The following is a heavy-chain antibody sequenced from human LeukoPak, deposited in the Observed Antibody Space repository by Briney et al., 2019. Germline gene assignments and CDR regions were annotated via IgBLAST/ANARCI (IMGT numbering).Heavy chain of an antibody. J-gene: IGHJ4*02. CDR3: ARGLFRYGDHEGY. Sequence: PSETLSLTCAVYGGSFSGYYWSWIRQPPGKGLEWIGEINHSGSTNYNPSLKSRVTISVDTSKNQFSLKLSSVTAADTAVYYCARGLFRYGDHEGYWGQGTLVTVSS. CDR2: INHSGST. D-gene: IGHD4-17*01. CDR1: GGSFSGYY. V-gene: IGHV4-34*01.